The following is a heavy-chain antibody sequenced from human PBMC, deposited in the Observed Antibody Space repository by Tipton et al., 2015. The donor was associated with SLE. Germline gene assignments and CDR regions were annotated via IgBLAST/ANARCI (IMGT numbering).Heavy chain of an antibody. J-gene: IGHJ4*02. CDR2: ISAYNGNT. Sequence: QSGAEVKKPGASVKVSCEASGYTFTSYGISWVRQAPGQGLEWMGWISAYNGNTNYAQKLQGRVTMTTDTSTSTAYMELRSLRSDDTAVYYCARDPQPGQVWLTPFDYWGQGSLVTVSS. D-gene: IGHD6-19*01. CDR1: GYTFTSYG. CDR3: ARDPQPGQVWLTPFDY. V-gene: IGHV1-18*01.